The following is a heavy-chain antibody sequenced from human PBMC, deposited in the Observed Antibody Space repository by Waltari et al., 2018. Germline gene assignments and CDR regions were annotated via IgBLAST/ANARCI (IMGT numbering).Heavy chain of an antibody. D-gene: IGHD3-22*01. CDR3: ARDYCDRTYCHGMDV. CDR1: EFTFSSYA. J-gene: IGHJ6*02. V-gene: IGHV3-30*04. Sequence: QVQLVESGGGVVQPGRSLRLSCAASEFTFSSYAMHWVRQTPGKGLGWVAVISYNERNIYYVDSVKSRFTISRDNSKKTLYLQMNSLRTEDTAVYYCARDYCDRTYCHGMDVWGRGTAVTVSS. CDR2: ISYNERNI.